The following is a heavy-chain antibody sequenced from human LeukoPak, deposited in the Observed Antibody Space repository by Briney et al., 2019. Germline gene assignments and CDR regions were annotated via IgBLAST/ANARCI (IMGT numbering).Heavy chain of an antibody. CDR3: ARETILLYYYDSSGIDY. CDR1: GGSISSGSYY. J-gene: IGHJ4*02. Sequence: SETLSLTCTVSGGSISSGSYYWSWIRQPAGKGLEWIGRIYTSGSTNYNPSLKSRVTISVDTSKNQFSLKLSSVTAADAAVYYCARETILLYYYDSSGIDYWGQGTLVTVSS. D-gene: IGHD3-22*01. V-gene: IGHV4-61*02. CDR2: IYTSGST.